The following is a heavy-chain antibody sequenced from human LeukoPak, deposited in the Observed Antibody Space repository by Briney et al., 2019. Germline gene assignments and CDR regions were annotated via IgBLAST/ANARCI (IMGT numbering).Heavy chain of an antibody. CDR2: IIPILGVA. J-gene: IGHJ5*02. D-gene: IGHD3-10*01. V-gene: IGHV1-69*02. Sequence: SVKVSCKTSGGTFSTYTISWVRQAPGQGLEWMGRIIPILGVANYAQKFQGRVTITADESTSTAYMELSSLRSEDTAVYYCARAGRANYYGSGSPGGNWFDPWGQGTLVTVSS. CDR3: ARAGRANYYGSGSPGGNWFDP. CDR1: GGTFSTYT.